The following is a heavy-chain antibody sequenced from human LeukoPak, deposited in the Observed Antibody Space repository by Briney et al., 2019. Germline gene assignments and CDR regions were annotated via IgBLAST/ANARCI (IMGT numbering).Heavy chain of an antibody. CDR2: ISGSGGST. CDR3: AKGGKVPAATLTRFYYYYHMDV. J-gene: IGHJ6*03. CDR1: GFTFSSYA. D-gene: IGHD2-2*01. Sequence: GGSLRLSCAASGFTFSSYAMSWVRQAPGKGLEWVSAISGSGGSTYYADSVKGRFTISRDNSKNTLYLQMNSLRAEDTAVYYCAKGGKVPAATLTRFYYYYHMDVWGKGTTVTVSS. V-gene: IGHV3-23*01.